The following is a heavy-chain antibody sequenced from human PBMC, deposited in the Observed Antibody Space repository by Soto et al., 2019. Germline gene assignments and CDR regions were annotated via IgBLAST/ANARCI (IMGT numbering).Heavy chain of an antibody. CDR3: ARKSRDIAC. J-gene: IGHJ4*02. D-gene: IGHD3-9*01. Sequence: EVKLLESGGGLVQPGGSLRRSCAASGFIFSNYAMTWVRQAPGKGLECVSSVSGSGNNTYYADSMKGHFTISRDNSKTTLYLQMNGLRPEDTAVYYCARKSRDIACWGQGTLVTVSA. CDR2: VSGSGNNT. V-gene: IGHV3-23*01. CDR1: GFIFSNYA.